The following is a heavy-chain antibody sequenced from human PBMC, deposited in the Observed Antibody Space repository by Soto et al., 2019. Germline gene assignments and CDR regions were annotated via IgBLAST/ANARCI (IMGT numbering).Heavy chain of an antibody. CDR2: IYWDDDK. CDR1: GFSLSTSGVG. Sequence: QITLKESGPTLVKPTQTLTLTCTFSGFSLSTSGVGVAWIRQPPGKALEWLALIYWDDDKRYSPSLKSRLTITKDTSKNQVVLTMTNMDPVDTATYYCAHRIAVAATRAFDIWGQGTMGTVSS. J-gene: IGHJ3*02. CDR3: AHRIAVAATRAFDI. D-gene: IGHD6-19*01. V-gene: IGHV2-5*02.